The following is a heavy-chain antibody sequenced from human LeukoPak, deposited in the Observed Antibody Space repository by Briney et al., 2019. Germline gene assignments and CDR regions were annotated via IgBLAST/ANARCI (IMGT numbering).Heavy chain of an antibody. Sequence: GGSLRLSCAASGFTFSSHGMHWVRQAPGKGLEWVAVIWYDGSNRYYADSVKGRFTISRDNSKNTLYLQMNSLRAEDTAVYYCARTPRDGYNSPYFDYWGQGTLVTVSS. CDR2: IWYDGSNR. D-gene: IGHD5-24*01. CDR3: ARTPRDGYNSPYFDY. CDR1: GFTFSSHG. V-gene: IGHV3-33*01. J-gene: IGHJ4*02.